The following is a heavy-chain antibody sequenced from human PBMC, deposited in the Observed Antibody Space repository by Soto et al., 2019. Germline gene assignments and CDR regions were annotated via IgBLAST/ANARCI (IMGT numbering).Heavy chain of an antibody. CDR3: ARVNQPHSILTMGYYYGMDV. J-gene: IGHJ6*02. CDR1: GGTFSSYA. Sequence: GASVKVSCKASGGTFSSYAISWVRQAPGQGLEWMGGIIPIFGTANYAQKFQGRVTITADESTSTAYMELSSLRSEDTAVYYCARVNQPHSILTMGYYYGMDVWGQGTTVTVSS. D-gene: IGHD2-2*01. CDR2: IIPIFGTA. V-gene: IGHV1-69*13.